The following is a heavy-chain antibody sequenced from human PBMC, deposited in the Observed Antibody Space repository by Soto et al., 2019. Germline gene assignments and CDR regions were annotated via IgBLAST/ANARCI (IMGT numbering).Heavy chain of an antibody. D-gene: IGHD3-16*01. J-gene: IGHJ3*02. CDR2: ISAYNGNT. Sequence: ASVKFYCKASGYTFTSYGIIWVRQAPGQGLEWMGWISAYNGNTNYAQKLQGRVTMTTDTSTSTAYMELRSLSSDHTAVYYCTRGDMAPYHAFDIWGQGTMVTVSS. CDR1: GYTFTSYG. CDR3: TRGDMAPYHAFDI. V-gene: IGHV1-18*01.